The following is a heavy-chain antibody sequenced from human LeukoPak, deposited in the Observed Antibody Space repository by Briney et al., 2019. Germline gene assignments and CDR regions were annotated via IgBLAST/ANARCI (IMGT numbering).Heavy chain of an antibody. D-gene: IGHD2/OR15-2a*01. CDR2: ISGSGGNT. J-gene: IGHJ4*02. CDR3: AKVRPLDTSPSDY. Sequence: GGSLRLSCAASGFTFSSYTMTWVRQAPGKGLEWVSVISGSGGNTYYADSVKGRFTTSRDNSKNTLYLQMNSLRAEDTAVYYCAKVRPLDTSPSDYWGQGTLVTVSS. CDR1: GFTFSSYT. V-gene: IGHV3-23*01.